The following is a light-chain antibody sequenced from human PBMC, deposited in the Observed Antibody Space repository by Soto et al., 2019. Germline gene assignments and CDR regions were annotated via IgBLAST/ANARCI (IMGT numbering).Light chain of an antibody. Sequence: QSALTQPASVSGSPGQSFTISCTGTSSDVGAYHSVSWYQQHPGKAPKLIIFDVSNRPSGVSNRFSRSKSGNTASLTISGLQAEDEADYYCSSFTDTGTVMFGGGTQLTVL. CDR1: SSDVGAYHS. V-gene: IGLV2-14*03. J-gene: IGLJ3*02. CDR3: SSFTDTGTVM. CDR2: DVS.